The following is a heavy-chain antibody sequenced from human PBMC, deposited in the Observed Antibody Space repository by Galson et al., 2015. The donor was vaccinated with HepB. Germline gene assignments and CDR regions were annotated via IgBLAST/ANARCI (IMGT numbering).Heavy chain of an antibody. CDR2: IYKGGST. D-gene: IGHD2-2*02. Sequence: SLRLSCAASGFSVSGNHMAWVRQAPGRGLEWASAIYKGGSTYYVDSVKGRFTISRDKSKNTLDLQMNSLRVEDTAVYYCSYCSSSSCYNMALDYWGQGTLVSVSS. CDR3: SYCSSSSCYNMALDY. V-gene: IGHV3-66*01. J-gene: IGHJ4*02. CDR1: GFSVSGNH.